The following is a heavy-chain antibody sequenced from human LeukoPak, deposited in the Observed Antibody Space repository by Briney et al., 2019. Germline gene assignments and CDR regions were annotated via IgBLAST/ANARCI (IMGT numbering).Heavy chain of an antibody. Sequence: PGGSLRLSCAASGFTFSSYAMSWVRQAPGKGLEWASTISNSGGSTYYADSVKGRFPISRDNSKNTLYLQMNSLRAEDTAIYYCAKAGPRKDYEVDYWGQGTLVTVSS. CDR2: ISNSGGST. CDR3: AKAGPRKDYEVDY. J-gene: IGHJ4*02. V-gene: IGHV3-23*01. D-gene: IGHD4-17*01. CDR1: GFTFSSYA.